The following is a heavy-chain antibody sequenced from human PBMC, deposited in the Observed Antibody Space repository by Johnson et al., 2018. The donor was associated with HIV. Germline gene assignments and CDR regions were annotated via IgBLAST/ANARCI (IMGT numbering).Heavy chain of an antibody. CDR2: IRFDGSNK. CDR1: GFPFSNYG. V-gene: IGHV3-30*02. CDR3: ARDDIRDGKSFDI. Sequence: QVQLVESGGGVVQPGGSLRLSCAASGFPFSNYGMHWVRQAPGKGLEWVAFIRFDGSNKYYVDSVKGRFTISRDSSKNTLYLQMNSLRPEDTAVYYCARDDIRDGKSFDIWGQGTMVTVAS. J-gene: IGHJ3*02.